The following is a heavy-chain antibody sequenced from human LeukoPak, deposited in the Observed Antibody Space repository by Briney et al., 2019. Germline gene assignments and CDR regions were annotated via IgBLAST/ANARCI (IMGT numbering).Heavy chain of an antibody. D-gene: IGHD6-19*01. CDR3: ATAVASSSGWYADY. Sequence: SETLSLTCTVSGGSVSSGDYCWSWIRQPPGRGLEWIGCIYYSGSTNYNPSLKSRVTISVDTSKNRFSLKLSSVTAADTAVYYCATAVASSSGWYADYWGQGTLVTVSS. CDR1: GGSVSSGDYC. J-gene: IGHJ4*02. V-gene: IGHV4-61*08. CDR2: IYYSGST.